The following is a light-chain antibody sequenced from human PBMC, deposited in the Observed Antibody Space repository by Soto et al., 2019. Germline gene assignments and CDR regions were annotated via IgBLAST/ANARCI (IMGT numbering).Light chain of an antibody. CDR1: QSLVYSDGNTY. V-gene: IGKV2-30*01. CDR3: MQGTQCARGT. J-gene: IGKJ5*01. Sequence: DVLMTQSPLSRPVTLGQPASISCRSSQSLVYSDGNTYLNWFQQRPGQSPRRLIYKVSNRDSGVADRFRGSGSVTDFTQKISRLVAKDVGVIYGMQGTQCARGTFGRGTRLEIK. CDR2: KVS.